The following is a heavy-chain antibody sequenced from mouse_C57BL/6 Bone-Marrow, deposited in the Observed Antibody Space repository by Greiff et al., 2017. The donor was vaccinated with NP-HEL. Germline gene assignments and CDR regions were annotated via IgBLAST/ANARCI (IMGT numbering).Heavy chain of an antibody. J-gene: IGHJ2*01. CDR3: ARGNDYPYYFDY. Sequence: QVQLQQSGAELVKPGASVKLSCKASGYTFTSYWMHWVKQRPGQGLEWIGMIHPNSGSTNYNEKFKSKATLTVDKSSSTAYMQLSSLTSEDSAVYYCARGNDYPYYFDYWGQGTTLTVSS. V-gene: IGHV1-64*01. CDR1: GYTFTSYW. D-gene: IGHD2-4*01. CDR2: IHPNSGST.